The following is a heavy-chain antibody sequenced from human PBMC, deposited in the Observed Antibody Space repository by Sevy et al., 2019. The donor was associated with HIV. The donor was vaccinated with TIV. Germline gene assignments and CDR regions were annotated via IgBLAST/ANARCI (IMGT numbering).Heavy chain of an antibody. CDR3: ARRYYDSCGHYYEYFQH. D-gene: IGHD3-22*01. Sequence: AAVKVSCKASGYTFTGYYMHWVRQAPGQGLEWMGWINPNSGGTNYTQKFQGRVTMTRDTSISTAYMELSRLRSDDTALYYCARRYYDSCGHYYEYFQHWGQGTPVTVSS. V-gene: IGHV1-2*02. CDR1: GYTFTGYY. CDR2: INPNSGGT. J-gene: IGHJ1*01.